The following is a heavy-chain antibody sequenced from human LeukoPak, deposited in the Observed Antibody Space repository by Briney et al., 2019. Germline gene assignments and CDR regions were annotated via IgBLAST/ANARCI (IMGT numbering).Heavy chain of an antibody. Sequence: SETLSLTCTVSGYSISSGYLWGWIRQPPGKGLEWIGSIDGSGSSYYNPSLKSRVTISVDTSKNQFSVKLSSVTAADTAVYYCARSIRGYSSGWYYFDYWGQGTLITVSS. CDR1: GYSISSGYL. V-gene: IGHV4-38-2*02. D-gene: IGHD6-19*01. CDR2: IDGSGSS. CDR3: ARSIRGYSSGWYYFDY. J-gene: IGHJ4*02.